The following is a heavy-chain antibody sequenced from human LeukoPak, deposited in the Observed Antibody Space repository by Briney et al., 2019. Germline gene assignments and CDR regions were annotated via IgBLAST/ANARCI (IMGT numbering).Heavy chain of an antibody. CDR1: GGSISSSSYY. J-gene: IGHJ4*02. CDR3: ARQVTVGSFFDY. CDR2: IYYSGST. Sequence: PSQTLSLTCTVSGGSISSSSYYSGWIRQPPGKGLEWIGSIYYSGSTYYNPSLKSRVTISVDTSKNQFSLKLSSVTAADTAVYYCARQVTVGSFFDYWGQGTLVTVSS. D-gene: IGHD2-21*02. V-gene: IGHV4-39*01.